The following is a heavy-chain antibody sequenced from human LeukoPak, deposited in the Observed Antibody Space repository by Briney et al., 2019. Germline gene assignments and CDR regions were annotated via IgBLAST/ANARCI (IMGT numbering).Heavy chain of an antibody. D-gene: IGHD2-15*01. J-gene: IGHJ3*02. CDR3: ARGRYCSADICSGGDAFDI. CDR2: IYTRGST. CDR1: GGSINNYY. Sequence: SETLSLTCTVSGGSINNYYWSWIRQPAGKGLEWIGRIYTRGSTNYTPSLKSRVTMSVDTSKNQFSLKLSSVTAADTAVYYCARGRYCSADICSGGDAFDIWGQGTMVSVSS. V-gene: IGHV4-4*07.